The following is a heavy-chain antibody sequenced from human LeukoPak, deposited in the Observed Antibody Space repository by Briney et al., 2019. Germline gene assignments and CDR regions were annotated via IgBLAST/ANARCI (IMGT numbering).Heavy chain of an antibody. J-gene: IGHJ3*02. CDR3: ATGRDSSTWYAFDI. CDR1: GASTSSNY. CDR2: IYTGGSPSEST. Sequence: SETLSLTCTVSGASTSSNYWGWIRHPAGKGLEWIGRIYTGGSPSESTNYNPSLKSRVTMSVDTSKNQFSLKLSSVTAADTAVYYCATGRDSSTWYAFDIWGQGTMVTVSS. D-gene: IGHD6-13*01. V-gene: IGHV4-4*07.